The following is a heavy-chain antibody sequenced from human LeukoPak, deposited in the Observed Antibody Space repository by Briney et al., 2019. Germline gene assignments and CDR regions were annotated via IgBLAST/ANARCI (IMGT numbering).Heavy chain of an antibody. CDR1: GFTFSSYG. V-gene: IGHV3-30*03. CDR2: ISYDGSNK. D-gene: IGHD5-12*01. CDR3: ATGSRFDP. J-gene: IGHJ5*02. Sequence: PGRSLRLSCAASGFTFSSYGMHWVRQAPGKGLEWVAVISYDGSNKYYADSVEGRFTISRDNSKNTLYLQMNSLRAEDTAVYYCATGSRFDPWGQGTLVTVSS.